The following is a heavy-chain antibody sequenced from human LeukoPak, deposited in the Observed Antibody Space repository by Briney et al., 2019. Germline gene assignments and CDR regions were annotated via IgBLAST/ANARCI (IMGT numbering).Heavy chain of an antibody. Sequence: MASETLSLTCTVSGGSISSYYWSWIRQPAGKGLEWSGRIYTSGSTNYNPSLKSRVTMSVDTSKNQFSLKLSSVTAADTAVYYCARDKHCSSTSCYRNYYYGMDVWGQGTTVTVSS. V-gene: IGHV4-4*07. CDR3: ARDKHCSSTSCYRNYYYGMDV. CDR2: IYTSGST. J-gene: IGHJ6*02. D-gene: IGHD2-2*01. CDR1: GGSISSYY.